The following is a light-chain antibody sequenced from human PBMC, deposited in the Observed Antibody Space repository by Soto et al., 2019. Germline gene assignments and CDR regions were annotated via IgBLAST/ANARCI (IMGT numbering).Light chain of an antibody. CDR2: AAS. J-gene: IGKJ5*01. V-gene: IGKV3-15*01. Sequence: EIVLTQSPGTLSLPKGERATLSCRASQSVSSYYLAWYQQKPGQAPRLLIYAASTRATGIPARFSGGGSGTEFTLTISSLQSEDFAVYYCQQYNSWPPITFGQGTRLEIK. CDR3: QQYNSWPPIT. CDR1: QSVSSY.